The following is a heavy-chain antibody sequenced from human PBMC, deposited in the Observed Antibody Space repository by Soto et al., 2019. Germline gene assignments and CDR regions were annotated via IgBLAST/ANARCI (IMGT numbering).Heavy chain of an antibody. V-gene: IGHV1-58*01. J-gene: IGHJ6*02. CDR3: AADPYYDFWSGYPPDGMDV. Sequence: SVKVSCKASGFTFTSSAVQWVRQARGQRLEWIGWIVVGSVNTNYAQKFQERVTITRDISTSTAYMELSSLRSEDTAVYYCAADPYYDFWSGYPPDGMDVWGQGTTVTVSS. D-gene: IGHD3-3*01. CDR1: GFTFTSSA. CDR2: IVVGSVNT.